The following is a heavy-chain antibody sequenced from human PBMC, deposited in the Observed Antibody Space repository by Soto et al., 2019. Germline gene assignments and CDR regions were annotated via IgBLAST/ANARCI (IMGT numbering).Heavy chain of an antibody. CDR3: VSFSTKFYYGSGSYYRSRRYYFDY. J-gene: IGHJ4*02. Sequence: TSETLSLTCAVYGGSFSGYYWSWIRQPPGKGLEWIGEINHSGSTNYNPSIKSRVTISVDTSKNQLSLKLSSVTAADTAVYYCVSFSTKFYYGSGSYYRSRRYYFDYWGQGTLVTVS. CDR2: INHSGST. CDR1: GGSFSGYY. D-gene: IGHD3-10*01. V-gene: IGHV4-34*01.